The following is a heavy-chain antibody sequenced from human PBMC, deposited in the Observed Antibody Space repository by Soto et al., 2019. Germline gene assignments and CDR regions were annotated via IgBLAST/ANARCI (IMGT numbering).Heavy chain of an antibody. D-gene: IGHD5-12*01. CDR2: IIPIFGTA. V-gene: IGHV1-69*01. CDR3: ARGHRGMATTLAYFDY. CDR1: GGTFSSYA. J-gene: IGHJ4*02. Sequence: QVQLVQSGAEVKKPGSSVKVSCKASGGTFSSYAISWVRQAPGQGLEWMRGIIPIFGTANYAQKFQGRVTITADESTSTAYMELSSLRSEDTAVYYCARGHRGMATTLAYFDYWGQGTLVTVSS.